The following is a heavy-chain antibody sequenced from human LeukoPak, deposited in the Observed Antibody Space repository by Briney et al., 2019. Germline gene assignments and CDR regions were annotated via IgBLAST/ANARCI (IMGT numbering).Heavy chain of an antibody. CDR3: ARGLVPAAICWWFDP. Sequence: ASVKVSCKASGYTFTSYGINWVRQAPGQGLEWMGWISAYNGNTNYAQKLQGRVTMTTDTSTSTAYMELRSLRSDDTAVYYCARGLVPAAICWWFDPWGQGTLVTVSS. J-gene: IGHJ5*02. V-gene: IGHV1-18*01. CDR1: GYTFTSYG. D-gene: IGHD2-2*02. CDR2: ISAYNGNT.